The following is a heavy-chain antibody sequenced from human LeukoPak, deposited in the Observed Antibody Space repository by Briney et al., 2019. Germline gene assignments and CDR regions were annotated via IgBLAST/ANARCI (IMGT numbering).Heavy chain of an antibody. CDR3: ARVNGGYCSSTSCYVAPYYFDY. J-gene: IGHJ4*02. CDR2: IYYSGST. Sequence: SQTLSLTCTVPGGSISSGGYYWSWIRQHPGKGLEWIGYIYYSGSTYYNPSLKSRVTISVDTSKNQFSLKLSSVTAADTAVYYCARVNGGYCSSTSCYVAPYYFDYWGQGTLVTVSS. D-gene: IGHD2-2*01. CDR1: GGSISSGGYY. V-gene: IGHV4-31*03.